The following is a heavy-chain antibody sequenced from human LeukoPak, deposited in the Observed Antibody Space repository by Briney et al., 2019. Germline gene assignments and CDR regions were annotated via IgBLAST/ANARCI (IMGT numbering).Heavy chain of an antibody. CDR3: VGVGGRSSIGGDC. J-gene: IGHJ4*02. Sequence: TGGSLRLSCAASGFTFSTYWMHWVRQAPGTGLVWVSRIKSDGSNSNYADCVKGRFTISRDNAKNTLYLQMNSLRAEDRAVYHCVGVGGRSSIGGDCWGQGTLVTVSS. D-gene: IGHD3-10*01. CDR1: GFTFSTYW. CDR2: IKSDGSNS. V-gene: IGHV3-74*01.